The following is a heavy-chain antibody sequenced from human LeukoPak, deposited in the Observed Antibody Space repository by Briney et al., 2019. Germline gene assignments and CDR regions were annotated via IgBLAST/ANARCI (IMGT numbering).Heavy chain of an antibody. CDR3: TREGVTGSRTKEGASGGRYCFDY. CDR1: GFTFSSHG. J-gene: IGHJ4*02. V-gene: IGHV3-30*03. D-gene: IGHD7-27*01. Sequence: GGSLRLSCAASGFTFSSHGVHWVRQAPGKGLEWLAVVSDDGTTTYYADSVKGRFTISRDNSKNALYLQMNSLRSEDTAVYFCTREGVTGSRTKEGASGGRYCFDYWGQGTLVTVSS. CDR2: VSDDGTTT.